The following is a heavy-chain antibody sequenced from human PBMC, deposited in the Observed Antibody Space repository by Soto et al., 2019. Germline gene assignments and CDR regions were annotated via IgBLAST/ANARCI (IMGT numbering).Heavy chain of an antibody. CDR2: IYYTGST. V-gene: IGHV4-59*01. Sequence: PSETLSLTCTVSGGSISSYFWSWIRQPPGKGLEWIGYIYYTGSTSYNPSLKSRVSISIDTSKNQFSLKLSSVTAADTAVYFCARVPMATMNLGYFDYWGQGTPVTVSS. CDR1: GGSISSYF. CDR3: ARVPMATMNLGYFDY. J-gene: IGHJ4*02. D-gene: IGHD5-18*01.